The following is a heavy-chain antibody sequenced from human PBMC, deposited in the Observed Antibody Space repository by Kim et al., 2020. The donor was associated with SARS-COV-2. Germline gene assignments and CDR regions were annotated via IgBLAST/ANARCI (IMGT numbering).Heavy chain of an antibody. CDR1: GYTFTGYY. D-gene: IGHD3-10*01. CDR2: INPNSGGT. V-gene: IGHV1-2*02. CDR3: ARDKVIGKRRTYYYYGMDV. J-gene: IGHJ6*02. Sequence: ASVKVSCKASGYTFTGYYMHWVRQAPGQGLEWMGWINPNSGGTNYAQKFQGRVTMTRDTSISTAYMELSRLRSDDTAVYYCARDKVIGKRRTYYYYGMDVWGQGTTVTVSS.